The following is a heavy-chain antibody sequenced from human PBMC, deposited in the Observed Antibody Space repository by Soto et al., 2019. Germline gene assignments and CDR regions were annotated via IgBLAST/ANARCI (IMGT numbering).Heavy chain of an antibody. J-gene: IGHJ4*02. V-gene: IGHV3-74*01. D-gene: IGHD2-8*01. CDR1: GFTFSSYP. Sequence: PGGSLRLSCATSGFTFSSYPIHWVRQAPGKGPVWVSRITEDGSGTTYADSVKGRFTVTRDNAKNTMYLQMSGLGAEDTAVYHCVRGTNGWRGMDYWGQGTLVPVSS. CDR3: VRGTNGWRGMDY. CDR2: ITEDGSGT.